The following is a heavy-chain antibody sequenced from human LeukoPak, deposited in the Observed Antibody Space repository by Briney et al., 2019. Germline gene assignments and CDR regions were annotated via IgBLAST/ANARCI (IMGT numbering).Heavy chain of an antibody. J-gene: IGHJ4*02. CDR3: ARHVCTGRVVVAANLCSGYQSTRGPIDY. Sequence: SETLSLTCTVSSGSISTSNYYWGWVRQPPGKTLEWIGNIFYSGSTYYSPSLKSRVTISLDTSRNQFSLKLSSVTAADTAIYYCARHVCTGRVVVAANLCSGYQSTRGPIDYWGQGTLVTVSS. CDR1: SGSISTSNYY. V-gene: IGHV4-39*01. CDR2: IFYSGST. D-gene: IGHD2-15*01.